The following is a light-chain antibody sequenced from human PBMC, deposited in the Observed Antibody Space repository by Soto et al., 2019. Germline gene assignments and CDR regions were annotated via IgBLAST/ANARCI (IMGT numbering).Light chain of an antibody. J-gene: IGLJ1*01. Sequence: LTQPPSVSVAPGQTARISCGGNDIASKSVHWSQQKPGQAPVLVVYDDNDRPSGIPERLSGSKSGTSATLGITGFQTGDEADYYCGSWDSSLSAYVFGTGTKVTVL. CDR3: GSWDSSLSAYV. CDR1: DIASKS. V-gene: IGLV3-21*02. CDR2: DDN.